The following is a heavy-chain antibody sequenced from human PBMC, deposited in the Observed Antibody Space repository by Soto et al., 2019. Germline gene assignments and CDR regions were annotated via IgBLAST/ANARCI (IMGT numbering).Heavy chain of an antibody. Sequence: ASVKVSCKVSGYTLTELSMHWVRQAPGKGLEWMGGFDPEDGETIYAQKFQGRVTMTEDTSTDTAYMELNSLRSEDTAVYYCATVGSSWYYNFDYWGQGTLVTVSS. CDR2: FDPEDGET. J-gene: IGHJ4*02. CDR3: ATVGSSWYYNFDY. D-gene: IGHD6-13*01. CDR1: GYTLTELS. V-gene: IGHV1-24*01.